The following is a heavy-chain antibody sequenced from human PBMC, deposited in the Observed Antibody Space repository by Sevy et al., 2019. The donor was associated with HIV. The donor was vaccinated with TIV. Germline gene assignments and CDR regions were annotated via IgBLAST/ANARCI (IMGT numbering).Heavy chain of an antibody. Sequence: ASVKVSCKASGYTFTAYRITWVRQAPGQGLEWIGWVSPHNGDTDYAQTFQGRVTMITDTSTSTAFMELRSLRSDDTALYYCARSYCSGGRCYSLAYWGQGALVTVSS. J-gene: IGHJ4*02. CDR1: GYTFTAYR. V-gene: IGHV1-18*01. D-gene: IGHD2-15*01. CDR3: ARSYCSGGRCYSLAY. CDR2: VSPHNGDT.